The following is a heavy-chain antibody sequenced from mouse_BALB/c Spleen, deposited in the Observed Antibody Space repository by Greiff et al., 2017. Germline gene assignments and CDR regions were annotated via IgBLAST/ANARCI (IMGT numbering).Heavy chain of an antibody. CDR1: GFSLTSYG. CDR3: ARDRGYGNSYFDY. D-gene: IGHD2-10*02. Sequence: QVQLQQSGPGLVAPSQSLSITCTVSGFSLTSYGVHWVRQPPGKGLEWLGVIWAGGSTNYNSALMSRLSISKDNSKSQVFLKMNSLQTDDTAMYYCARDRGYGNSYFDYWGQGTTLTVSS. V-gene: IGHV2-9*02. J-gene: IGHJ2*01. CDR2: IWAGGST.